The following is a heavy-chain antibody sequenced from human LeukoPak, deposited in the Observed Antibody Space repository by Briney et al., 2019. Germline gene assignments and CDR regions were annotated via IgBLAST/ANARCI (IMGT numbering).Heavy chain of an antibody. CDR1: GGSISSGGYS. Sequence: SQTLSLTCAVSGGSISSGGYSWSWIRQPPGKGLEWIGYIYRSGSTFYNPSLKSRVTISVDRSKNQSSLKLSSVTAADTAVYYCARWGGALRYNWFDPWGQGTLVTVSS. D-gene: IGHD3-16*01. J-gene: IGHJ5*02. V-gene: IGHV4-30-2*01. CDR2: IYRSGST. CDR3: ARWGGALRYNWFDP.